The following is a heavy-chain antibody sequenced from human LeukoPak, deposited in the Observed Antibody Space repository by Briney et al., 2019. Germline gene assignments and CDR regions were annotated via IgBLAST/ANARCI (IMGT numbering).Heavy chain of an antibody. CDR2: INAGNGNT. V-gene: IGHV1-3*01. J-gene: IGHJ4*02. CDR3: ARELLAAAGTLDY. D-gene: IGHD6-13*01. CDR1: GYTFTSYA. Sequence: ASVKVSCKASGYTFTSYAMHWVRQAPGQRLEWMGWINAGNGNTKYSQKFQGRVTITGDTSASTAYMELSSLRSEDTAVYYCARELLAAAGTLDYWGQGTLVTVSS.